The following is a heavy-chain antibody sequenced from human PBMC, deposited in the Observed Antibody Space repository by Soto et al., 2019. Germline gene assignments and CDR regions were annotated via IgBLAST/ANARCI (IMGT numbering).Heavy chain of an antibody. CDR2: IYYSGST. CDR1: GGSISNTNYY. D-gene: IGHD2-2*02. V-gene: IGHV4-39*01. CDR3: ARHPTVGDIAVVPAAIINHFP. J-gene: IGHJ5*02. Sequence: SETLSLTCTVSGGSISNTNYYWGWIRQPPGKGLEWIGSIYYSGSTYYNPSLKSRVTISVDTSKNQFSLKLSSVTAADTAVYYCARHPTVGDIAVVPAAIINHFPWGQGTLVTVSS.